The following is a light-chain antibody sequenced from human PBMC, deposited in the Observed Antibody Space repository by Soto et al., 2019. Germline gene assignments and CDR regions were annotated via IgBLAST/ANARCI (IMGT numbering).Light chain of an antibody. Sequence: DIQMTQSPSSLSASVGDRVTITCRATQGVSNYLAWYQQKPGKVPKLLIYAASTLQSGVPSRFRGSGSGTDFTLTISSLQPEDVATYYCQRYISAPFTFGPGTNVDIK. J-gene: IGKJ3*01. CDR1: QGVSNY. CDR3: QRYISAPFT. CDR2: AAS. V-gene: IGKV1-27*01.